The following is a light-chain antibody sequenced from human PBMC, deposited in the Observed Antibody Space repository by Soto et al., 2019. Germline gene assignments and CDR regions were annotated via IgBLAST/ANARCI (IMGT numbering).Light chain of an antibody. CDR3: QQYRSSPQLT. Sequence: EIVLTQSPGTLSLSPGERATLSCRASQSVSSSYLAWYQQKPGQAPRLLIYGASSRATGIPDRFSGSGSGTDFTLTIIRLEREDFAVYYCQQYRSSPQLTFGGGTKVEIK. CDR1: QSVSSSY. CDR2: GAS. J-gene: IGKJ4*01. V-gene: IGKV3-20*01.